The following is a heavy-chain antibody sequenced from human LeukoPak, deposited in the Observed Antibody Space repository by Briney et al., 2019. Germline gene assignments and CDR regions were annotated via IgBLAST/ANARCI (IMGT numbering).Heavy chain of an antibody. CDR1: GYTFTGYY. D-gene: IGHD3-16*01. J-gene: IGHJ4*02. CDR3: ATVPWLEGELYYFDY. CDR2: INPNSGGT. V-gene: IGHV1-2*02. Sequence: ASVKVSCKASGYTFTGYYMHWVRQAPGQGLEWMGWINPNSGGTNYAQKFQGRVTMTRDTSISTAYMELSSLRSEDTAVYYCATVPWLEGELYYFDYWGQGTLVTVSS.